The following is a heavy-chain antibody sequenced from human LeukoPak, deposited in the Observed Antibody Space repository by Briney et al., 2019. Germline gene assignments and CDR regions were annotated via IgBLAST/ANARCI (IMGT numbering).Heavy chain of an antibody. V-gene: IGHV3-23*01. CDR3: ARVDEQWLVFPGGYYGMDV. CDR1: GFTFSSYA. Sequence: GGSLRLSCAASGFTFSSYAMSWVRQGPGKGLEWVSAISGSGGSTNYADSVKGRFTISRDNSKNTLYLQMNSLRAEDTAVYYCARVDEQWLVFPGGYYGMDVWGQGTTVTVSS. J-gene: IGHJ6*02. CDR2: ISGSGGST. D-gene: IGHD6-19*01.